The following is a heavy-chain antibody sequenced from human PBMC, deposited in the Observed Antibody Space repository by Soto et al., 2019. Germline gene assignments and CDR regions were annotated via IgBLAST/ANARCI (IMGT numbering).Heavy chain of an antibody. CDR2: IIPIFGTA. Sequence: GASVKVSCKASGGTFSSYAISWVRQAPGQGLEWMGGIIPIFGTANYAQKFQGRVTITADESTSTAYMELSSLRSEDTAVYYCAGLRECSSTSCQRGPWFAPWGQEPLVTVPS. CDR3: AGLRECSSTSCQRGPWFAP. J-gene: IGHJ5*02. V-gene: IGHV1-69*13. CDR1: GGTFSSYA. D-gene: IGHD2-2*01.